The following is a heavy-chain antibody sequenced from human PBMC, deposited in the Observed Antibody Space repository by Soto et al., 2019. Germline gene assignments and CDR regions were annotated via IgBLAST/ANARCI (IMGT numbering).Heavy chain of an antibody. D-gene: IGHD4-4*01. CDR2: MNPKRGNT. V-gene: IGHV1-8*01. J-gene: IGHJ5*02. CDR1: GYTFTSYD. CDR3: TVTTLSRFDP. Sequence: QVQLVQSGAEVKKPGASVKVSCKASGYTFTSYDINWVRQATGQGLEWMGWMNPKRGNTGYAQKFKGRVTTTRNTSISTAYMELSGLRSEDTAVYYCTVTTLSRFDPWGQGHLVTVSS.